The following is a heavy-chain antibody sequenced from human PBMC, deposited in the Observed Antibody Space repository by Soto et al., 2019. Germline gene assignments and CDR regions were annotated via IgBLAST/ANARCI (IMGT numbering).Heavy chain of an antibody. J-gene: IGHJ6*02. Sequence: SQTLSLTCVISGDTVLSNSAAWNWVRQSPSRGLEWLGRTCYRAKWYTDYAPSVKSRISIIADTSKNQVSLQLNAVTSEDTAIYYCARDDFPVDGRLFHYGMDVWGQGTAVTVSS. CDR3: ARDDFPVDGRLFHYGMDV. CDR2: TCYRAKWYT. D-gene: IGHD6-19*01. V-gene: IGHV6-1*01. CDR1: GDTVLSNSAA.